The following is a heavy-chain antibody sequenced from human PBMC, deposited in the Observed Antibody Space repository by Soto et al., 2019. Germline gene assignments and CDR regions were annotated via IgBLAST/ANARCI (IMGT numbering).Heavy chain of an antibody. CDR3: ASLSGYCSSTSCYPYYFDY. CDR1: GGSSSGYY. D-gene: IGHD2-2*01. V-gene: IGHV4-34*01. Sequence: SETLSLTCAVYGGSSSGYYWSWIRQPPGKGLEWIGEINHSGSTNYNPSLKSRVTISVDTSKNQFSLKLSSVTAADTAVYYCASLSGYCSSTSCYPYYFDYWGQGTLVTVSS. CDR2: INHSGST. J-gene: IGHJ4*02.